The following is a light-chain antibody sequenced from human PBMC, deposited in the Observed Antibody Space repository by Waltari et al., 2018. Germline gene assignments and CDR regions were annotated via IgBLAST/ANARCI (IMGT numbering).Light chain of an antibody. V-gene: IGLV2-14*03. J-gene: IGLJ2*01. Sequence: QSALTQPASVSVSPGQSITISCTGTSSDVGGYNYVSWYQQPPGKAPKLMIYDVSNRPSGVSTRFSGSKSGNTASLTISGLQAEDEADYYCSSYTSSSTPVVFGGGTKLTVL. CDR3: SSYTSSSTPVV. CDR2: DVS. CDR1: SSDVGGYNY.